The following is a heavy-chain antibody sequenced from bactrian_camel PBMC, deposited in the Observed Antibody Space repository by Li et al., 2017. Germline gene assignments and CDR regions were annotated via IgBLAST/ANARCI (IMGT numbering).Heavy chain of an antibody. D-gene: IGHD1*01. V-gene: IGHV3S1*01. J-gene: IGHJ4*01. Sequence: QVQLVESGGGSVQAGGSLRLSCTAVGSAYSRYCMGWFRQAPGKEREGVAATFTGGGGTPYYGDSVKGRFTISQDNAKNTLYLQTNSLKPEDTAMYYCAAKLGTFCSLWTSGWNYWGQGTQVTVS. CDR1: GSAYSRYC. CDR3: AAKLGTFCSLWTSGWNY. CDR2: TFTGGGGTP.